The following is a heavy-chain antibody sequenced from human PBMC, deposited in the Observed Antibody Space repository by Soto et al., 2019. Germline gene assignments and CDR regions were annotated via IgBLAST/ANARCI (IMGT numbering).Heavy chain of an antibody. V-gene: IGHV1-2*02. Sequence: ASVKVSCKASGYTFTGYYMHWVPQAPGQGLEWRGWINPNSGGTNYAQKFQGRVTMTRDTSISTGYMELSRLRSDDTAVYYCARGCNGNYEPRTWYYYGLEVWGQGTTVTVSS. CDR2: INPNSGGT. J-gene: IGHJ6*02. CDR1: GYTFTGYY. CDR3: ARGCNGNYEPRTWYYYGLEV. D-gene: IGHD1-7*01.